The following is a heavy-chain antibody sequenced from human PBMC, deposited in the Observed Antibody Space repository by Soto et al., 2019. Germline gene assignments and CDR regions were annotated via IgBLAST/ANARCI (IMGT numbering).Heavy chain of an antibody. CDR3: ARGNGGDPNDYGMDV. V-gene: IGHV4-30-2*01. J-gene: IGHJ6*02. Sequence: TLSLTCXVSGGSISSGGYSWSWIRQPPGKGLEWIGYIYHSGSTYYNPSLKSRVTISVDRSKNQFSLKLSSVTAADTAVYYCARGNGGDPNDYGMDVWGQGTTVTVSS. CDR2: IYHSGST. CDR1: GGSISSGGYS. D-gene: IGHD3-16*01.